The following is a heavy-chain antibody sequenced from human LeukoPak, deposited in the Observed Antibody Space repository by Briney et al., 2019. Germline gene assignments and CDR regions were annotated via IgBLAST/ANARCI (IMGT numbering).Heavy chain of an antibody. V-gene: IGHV4-4*07. CDR1: GGSFSGYY. Sequence: SETLSLTCAVYGGSFSGYYWSWIRQPAGKGLEWIGRIYTSGSTNYNPSLKSRVTISVDKSKNQFSLKLSSVTAADTAVYYCARDDSTYSSSWPYYYYYYMDVWGKGTTVTVSS. CDR3: ARDDSTYSSSWPYYYYYYMDV. D-gene: IGHD6-13*01. J-gene: IGHJ6*03. CDR2: IYTSGST.